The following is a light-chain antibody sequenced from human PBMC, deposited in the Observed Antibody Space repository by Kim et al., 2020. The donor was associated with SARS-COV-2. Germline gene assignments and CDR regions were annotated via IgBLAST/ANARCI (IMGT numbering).Light chain of an antibody. CDR2: AAS. CDR1: QDIRSY. J-gene: IGKJ2*01. CDR3: QELNSI. Sequence: SSLSAAVGDRVTSTCRASQDIRSYLAWYQQKPGKAPKLLIYAASTVQSGVPSRFSGSGSGTEFTLTISSLQPEDFATYYCQELNSIFGQGTKLEI. V-gene: IGKV1-9*01.